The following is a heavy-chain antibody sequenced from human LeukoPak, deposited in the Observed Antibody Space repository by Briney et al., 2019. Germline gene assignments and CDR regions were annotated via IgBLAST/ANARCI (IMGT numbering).Heavy chain of an antibody. D-gene: IGHD3-3*01. CDR3: ATLSLRFLEWLRGY. CDR1: GFTFSSYA. Sequence: GRSLRLSCAASGFTFSSYAMHWVRQAPGKGLEWVAVISYDGSNKYYADSVRGRFTISRDNAKNSLYLQMNSLRAEDTAVYYCATLSLRFLEWLRGYWGQGTLVTVSS. V-gene: IGHV3-30-3*01. J-gene: IGHJ4*02. CDR2: ISYDGSNK.